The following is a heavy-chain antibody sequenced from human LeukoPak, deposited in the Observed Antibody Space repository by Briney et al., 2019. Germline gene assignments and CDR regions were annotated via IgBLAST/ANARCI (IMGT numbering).Heavy chain of an antibody. Sequence: GGSLRLSYAASGFTLSRYWMSWVRQAPGKGLEWVANIKQDGSVKYYVDSVKGRFTISRDNAKNSLYLQMNSLRAEDTAVYYCARDLLGDGWFDPWGQGTLVTVSS. CDR2: IKQDGSVK. V-gene: IGHV3-7*01. CDR1: GFTLSRYW. CDR3: ARDLLGDGWFDP. D-gene: IGHD2-21*02. J-gene: IGHJ5*02.